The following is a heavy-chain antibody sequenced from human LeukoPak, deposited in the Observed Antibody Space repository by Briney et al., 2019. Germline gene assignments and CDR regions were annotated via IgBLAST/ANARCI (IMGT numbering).Heavy chain of an antibody. V-gene: IGHV1-46*01. CDR2: INPSGGST. CDR3: ARADHRLGEGFDY. Sequence: ASVKVSCKASGYTFTSYGISWVRQAPGQGLEWMGIINPSGGSTTYAQKFQGRVTMTRDMSTSTVYMELSSLRSDDTAVYYCARADHRLGEGFDYWGQGTLVTVSS. D-gene: IGHD3-16*01. J-gene: IGHJ4*02. CDR1: GYTFTSYG.